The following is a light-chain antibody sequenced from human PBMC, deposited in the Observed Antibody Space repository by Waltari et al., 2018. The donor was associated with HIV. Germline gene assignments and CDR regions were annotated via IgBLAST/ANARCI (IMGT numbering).Light chain of an antibody. J-gene: IGLJ1*01. CDR1: NIGSKS. V-gene: IGLV3-21*04. CDR3: QVWDSSSDHLYV. CDR2: YDS. Sequence: SYVLTQPPSVSVAPGTTARITCGGNNIGSKSVHWYQQKPGQAPVLVISYDSDRPSGIPERFSGSNSGNTATLTISRVEAGDEADYYCQVWDSSSDHLYVFGTGTKVTVL.